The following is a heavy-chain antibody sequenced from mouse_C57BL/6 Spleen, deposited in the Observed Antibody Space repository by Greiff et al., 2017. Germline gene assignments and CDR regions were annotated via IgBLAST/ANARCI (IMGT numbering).Heavy chain of an antibody. Sequence: QVQLQQPGAELVRPGSSVKLSCKASGYTFTSYWMHWVKQRPIQGLEWIGNIDPSDSETHYNQKFKDKATLTVDKSSSTAYMQLSSLPSEDSAVYYCALITAVVAFDSWGQGTTLTVSS. J-gene: IGHJ2*01. V-gene: IGHV1-52*01. CDR3: ALITAVVAFDS. CDR1: GYTFTSYW. CDR2: IDPSDSET. D-gene: IGHD1-1*01.